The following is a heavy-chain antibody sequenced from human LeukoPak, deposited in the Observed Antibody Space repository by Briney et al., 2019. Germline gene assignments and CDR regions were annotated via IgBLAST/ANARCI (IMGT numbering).Heavy chain of an antibody. CDR3: AKYAVREIFFGDS. J-gene: IGHJ4*02. D-gene: IGHD3-3*01. CDR2: ISAGATRT. CDR1: GFNFRNYA. Sequence: GGSLRLSCAASGFNFRNYAMAWVRQAPGKGLEWVSGISAGATRTYYAASVRGRFTISRDNAQNTLYLHMNSLRAKDTAVYYCAKYAVREIFFGDSWGQGTLVAVSS. V-gene: IGHV3-23*01.